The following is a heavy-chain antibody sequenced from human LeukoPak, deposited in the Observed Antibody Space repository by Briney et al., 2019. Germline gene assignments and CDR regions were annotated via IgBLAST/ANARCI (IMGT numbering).Heavy chain of an antibody. CDR3: AREALGYDSSGYYPNVGYFDY. V-gene: IGHV1-18*01. CDR2: ISAYNGNT. D-gene: IGHD3-22*01. J-gene: IGHJ4*02. Sequence: ASVKVSCKASGYTFTSYGINWVRQAPGQGLEWMGWISAYNGNTNYAQKFQGRVTMTTDTSTKTAYMELRGLRSDDTAVYHCAREALGYDSSGYYPNVGYFDYWGQGTLVTVSS. CDR1: GYTFTSYG.